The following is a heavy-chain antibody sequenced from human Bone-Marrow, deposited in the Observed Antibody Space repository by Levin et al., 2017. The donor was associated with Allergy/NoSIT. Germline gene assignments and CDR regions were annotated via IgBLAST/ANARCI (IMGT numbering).Heavy chain of an antibody. Sequence: GGSLRLSCAASGFIFSDYAMGWVRQAPGKGLELVSVVSATGVTKYADSVTGRFTISRDNSKNTLHLQMNSLRADDTAIYSCAKTPWDDESVYKPYDFWGQGTVVTVSS. V-gene: IGHV3-23*01. CDR1: GFIFSDYA. CDR2: VSATGVT. D-gene: IGHD1-14*01. CDR3: AKTPWDDESVYKPYDF. J-gene: IGHJ3*01.